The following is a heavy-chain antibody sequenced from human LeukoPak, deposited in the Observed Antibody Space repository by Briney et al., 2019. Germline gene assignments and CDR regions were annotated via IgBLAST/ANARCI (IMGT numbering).Heavy chain of an antibody. V-gene: IGHV1-8*01. CDR3: ARAFDWDHDAFDI. D-gene: IGHD3-9*01. CDR2: MNPNSGNT. Sequence: ASVKVSCKASGYTFTSYDINWVRQATGQGPEWMGWMNPNSGNTGYAQKFQGRVTMTRNTSISTAYMELSSLRSEDTAVYYCARAFDWDHDAFDIWGQGTMVTVSS. CDR1: GYTFTSYD. J-gene: IGHJ3*02.